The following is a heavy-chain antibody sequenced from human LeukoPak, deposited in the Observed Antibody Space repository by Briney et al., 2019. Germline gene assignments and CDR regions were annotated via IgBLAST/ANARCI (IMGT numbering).Heavy chain of an antibody. CDR2: IKHDGSEI. CDR3: ATYRRNALDY. V-gene: IGHV3-7*01. CDR1: GFTFSSYW. Sequence: PGGSLRLSCAASGFTFSSYWMSWVRQAPGKGLEWVAHIKHDGSEIYYVDSVKGRFTISRDNAKNSLSLQMSSLRAEDTAVYYCATYRRNALDYWGQGTLVTVSS. J-gene: IGHJ4*02. D-gene: IGHD1-1*01.